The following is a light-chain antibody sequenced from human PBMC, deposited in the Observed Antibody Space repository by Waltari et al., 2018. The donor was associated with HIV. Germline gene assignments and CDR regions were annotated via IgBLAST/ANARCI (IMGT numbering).Light chain of an antibody. CDR2: GAS. CDR1: DAVDSH. Sequence: VLTQSPATLSVAPGEGATLSCRASDAVDSHLAWYRHRPGQAPSLLIHGASTRATGVPARFSGSGSGTEFNLTISSLQSEDFAVYYCHQHMHWPRFTFGQGTKLEIK. J-gene: IGKJ2*01. V-gene: IGKV3-15*01. CDR3: HQHMHWPRFT.